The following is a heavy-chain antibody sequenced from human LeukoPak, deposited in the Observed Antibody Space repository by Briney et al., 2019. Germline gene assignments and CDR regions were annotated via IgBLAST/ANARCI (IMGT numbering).Heavy chain of an antibody. CDR1: GGSISSYY. Sequence: SETLSLTCTVSGGSISSYYWSWIRQPAGKGLEWIGRIYTSGSTNYNPSLKSRVTISVDTSKNQFSLKLSSVTAADTAVYYCARDLRCITMIAGAFDIWGQGTMVTVSS. J-gene: IGHJ3*02. V-gene: IGHV4-4*07. CDR3: ARDLRCITMIAGAFDI. CDR2: IYTSGST. D-gene: IGHD3-22*01.